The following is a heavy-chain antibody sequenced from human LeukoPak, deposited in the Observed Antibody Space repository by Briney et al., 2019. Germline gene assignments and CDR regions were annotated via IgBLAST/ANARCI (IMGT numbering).Heavy chain of an antibody. CDR3: AKDPHYDSSGYSFDP. Sequence: GGSLRLSCAASGFSFRNCAMSWVRQAPGKGLEWVSSIRGSGDTTYFADSVKGRFTISRDNSKNTLYLQMNSLRAEDTAVYYCAKDPHYDSSGYSFDPWGQGTLVTVSS. CDR2: IRGSGDTT. CDR1: GFSFRNCA. J-gene: IGHJ5*01. D-gene: IGHD3-22*01. V-gene: IGHV3-23*01.